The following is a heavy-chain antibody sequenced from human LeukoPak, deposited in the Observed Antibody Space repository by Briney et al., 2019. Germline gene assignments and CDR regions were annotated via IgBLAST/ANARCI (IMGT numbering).Heavy chain of an antibody. J-gene: IGHJ4*02. Sequence: PGGSLRLSCAASGFTFGTFDMSWVRQAPGKGLEWVSTLACLDASCTEYYADSVKGRFSISRDTSKSTLSLQMNSLRVEDTAIYYCARDSEGCFDYWGQGTLATVSA. V-gene: IGHV3-23*01. CDR3: ARDSEGCFDY. CDR1: GFTFGTFD. D-gene: IGHD3-10*01. CDR2: LACLDASCTE.